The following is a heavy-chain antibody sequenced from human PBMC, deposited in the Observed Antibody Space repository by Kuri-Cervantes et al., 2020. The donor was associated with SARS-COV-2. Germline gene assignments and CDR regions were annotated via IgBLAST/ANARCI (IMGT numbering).Heavy chain of an antibody. CDR1: GGTFSNYA. Sequence: SVKVSCEASGGTFSNYAISWVRQAPGQGLEWMGRIIPILAIANYAQKFQGRVTITADKSTSTAYMEMSSLRSEDTAVYYCARGLYCSSTSCYTYYYYGMDVWGQGTTVTVSS. J-gene: IGHJ6*02. D-gene: IGHD2-2*02. CDR3: ARGLYCSSTSCYTYYYYGMDV. CDR2: IIPILAIA. V-gene: IGHV1-69*04.